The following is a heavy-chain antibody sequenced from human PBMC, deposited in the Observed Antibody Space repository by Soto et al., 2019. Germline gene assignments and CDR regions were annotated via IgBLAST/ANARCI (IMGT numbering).Heavy chain of an antibody. CDR3: GRGRSGQIVVFY. CDR2: INANNGGA. CDR1: GYTFTDYH. V-gene: IGHV1-2*02. Sequence: ASVKVSCKPSGYTFTDYHIHWVRQAPGQGLEFMGWINANNGGAGSAQQFQGRVTVTRDTSISTVYMELKNLSPDDTAVYYCGRGRSGQIVVFYWGQGTPVTVSS. D-gene: IGHD1-26*01. J-gene: IGHJ4*02.